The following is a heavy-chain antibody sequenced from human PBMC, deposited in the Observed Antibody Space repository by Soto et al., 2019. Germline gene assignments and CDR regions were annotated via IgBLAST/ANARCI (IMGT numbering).Heavy chain of an antibody. D-gene: IGHD1-1*01. J-gene: IGHJ4*02. Sequence: QVQLQESGPGLVKPSETLSLTCTVSGASVSSNSHYWSWFRQPPGKGLECIGHVLYDGSTSPNPARQGRVNISVDTPNSLSSLRLGSLTAADTALYYCATKNWNAGGVDSRGPGTLVGVSS. CDR1: GASVSSNSHY. CDR3: ATKNWNAGGVDS. V-gene: IGHV4-61*01. CDR2: VLYDGST.